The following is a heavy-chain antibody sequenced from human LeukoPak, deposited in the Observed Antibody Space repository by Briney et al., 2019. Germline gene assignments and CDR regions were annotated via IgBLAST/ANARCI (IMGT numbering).Heavy chain of an antibody. J-gene: IGHJ4*02. CDR2: ISGSGGTT. Sequence: GGSLRLSCAASGFTFSRYAMSWVRQAPGKGLEWVSGISGSGGTTYYADSVKGRLTISKDKSKNTLYLQMNSLRAEDTAVYYCARDNLDFWSGDHYFDSWGQGTLVTVSS. V-gene: IGHV3-23*01. D-gene: IGHD3-3*01. CDR1: GFTFSRYA. CDR3: ARDNLDFWSGDHYFDS.